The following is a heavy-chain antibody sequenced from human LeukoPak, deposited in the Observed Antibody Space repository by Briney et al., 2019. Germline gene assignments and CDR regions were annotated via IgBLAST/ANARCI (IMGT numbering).Heavy chain of an antibody. Sequence: GGSLRLSCAASGFTLNNAWMSWVRQAPGKGLEWLSRIKRETDGGTIDYAAPVKGRFTISRDDSRNTLYLQMDSLKIEDTAVYYCTTDRYYDNSELQFQHWGQGTLVTVSS. V-gene: IGHV3-15*01. J-gene: IGHJ1*01. CDR2: IKRETDGGTI. CDR1: GFTLNNAW. CDR3: TTDRYYDNSELQFQH. D-gene: IGHD3-22*01.